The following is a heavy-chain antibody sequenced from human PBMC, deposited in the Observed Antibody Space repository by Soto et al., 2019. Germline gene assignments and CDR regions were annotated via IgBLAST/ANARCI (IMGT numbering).Heavy chain of an antibody. Sequence: SETLSLTCTVSGGSISNGYFYWGWVRQPPGKGLEWIGSIFFGGTTNNNPSLKSRVTISIDTSKIHFSLKLTSVTAADTAVYYCVRHGGYGSESYIYYYALDVWGQGTPVTVSS. CDR1: GGSISNGYFY. J-gene: IGHJ6*02. CDR3: VRHGGYGSESYIYYYALDV. D-gene: IGHD3-10*01. CDR2: IFFGGTT. V-gene: IGHV4-39*01.